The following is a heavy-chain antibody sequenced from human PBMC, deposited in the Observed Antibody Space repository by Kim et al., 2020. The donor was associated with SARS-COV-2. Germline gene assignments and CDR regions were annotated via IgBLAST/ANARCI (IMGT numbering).Heavy chain of an antibody. CDR2: IWYDGSNK. Sequence: GGSLRLSCAASGFTFSSYGMHWVRQAPGKGLEWVAVIWYDGSNKYYADSVKGRFTISRDNYKNTLYLQMNSLRAEDTAVYYCAREGAVGATSGIDYWGQGTLVTVSS. D-gene: IGHD1-26*01. J-gene: IGHJ4*02. V-gene: IGHV3-33*01. CDR1: GFTFSSYG. CDR3: AREGAVGATSGIDY.